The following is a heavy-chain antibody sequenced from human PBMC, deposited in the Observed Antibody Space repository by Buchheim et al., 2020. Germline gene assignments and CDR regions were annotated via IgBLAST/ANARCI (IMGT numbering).Heavy chain of an antibody. Sequence: QVQLVQSGAEVKKPGASVKVSCKASGYTFTSYYMHWVRQAPGQGREWMGIINPSGGSTSYAQKFQGRVTMTRDTSTSTVYMELSSLRSEDTAVYYCARDEAPEGITIFGVVIIRRYFQHWGQGT. CDR1: GYTFTSYY. D-gene: IGHD3-3*01. CDR2: INPSGGST. J-gene: IGHJ1*01. CDR3: ARDEAPEGITIFGVVIIRRYFQH. V-gene: IGHV1-46*03.